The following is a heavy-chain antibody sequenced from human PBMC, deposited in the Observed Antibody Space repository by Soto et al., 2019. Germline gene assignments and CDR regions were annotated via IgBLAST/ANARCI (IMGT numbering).Heavy chain of an antibody. CDR3: AKGRRDYVRGTYYYYAMDI. D-gene: IGHD3-10*02. CDR1: GLTFSSHA. Sequence: GGSLRLSCAASGLTFSSHAMSWVRQAPGKGLEWVSAISGTGGSTYYADSVKGRFTISRDNSNNALYLQMSSLRAEDTAVYYCAKGRRDYVRGTYYYYAMDIWGQGTTVTVSS. CDR2: ISGTGGST. J-gene: IGHJ6*02. V-gene: IGHV3-23*01.